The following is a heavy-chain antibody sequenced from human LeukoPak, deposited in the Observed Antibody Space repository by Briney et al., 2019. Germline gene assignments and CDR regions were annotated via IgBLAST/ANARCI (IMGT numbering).Heavy chain of an antibody. Sequence: ASVKVSCKASGYTFTGYYMHWVRQAPGQGLEWMGWINSNSGGTNYAQKLQGRVTMTTDTSTSTAYMELRSLRSDDTAVYYCARVLYYGSGSYSPDDYWGQGTLVTVSS. D-gene: IGHD3-10*01. CDR1: GYTFTGYY. CDR3: ARVLYYGSGSYSPDDY. V-gene: IGHV1-2*02. CDR2: INSNSGGT. J-gene: IGHJ4*02.